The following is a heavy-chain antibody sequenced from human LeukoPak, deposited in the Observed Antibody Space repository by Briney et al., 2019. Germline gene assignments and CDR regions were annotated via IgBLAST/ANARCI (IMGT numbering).Heavy chain of an antibody. J-gene: IGHJ4*02. V-gene: IGHV1-18*01. CDR1: GYTFTSYG. Sequence: ASVKVSCKASGYTFTSYGISWVRQAPGQGLEWMGWINAYNGNTNYAQKLQGRVTMTTDTSTSTAYMELRSLRSDDTAVYYCARDLFVFYRLPYYFDYWGQGTLVTVSS. CDR2: INAYNGNT. D-gene: IGHD2/OR15-2a*01. CDR3: ARDLFVFYRLPYYFDY.